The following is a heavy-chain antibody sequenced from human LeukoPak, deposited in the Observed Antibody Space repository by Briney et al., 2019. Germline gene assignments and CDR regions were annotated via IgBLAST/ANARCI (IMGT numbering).Heavy chain of an antibody. CDR2: IYHSGST. J-gene: IGHJ4*02. V-gene: IGHV4-39*07. CDR3: ASGRRSGYYGY. CDR1: GGSISSSSYY. Sequence: SETLSLTCTVSGGSISSSSYYWGWIRQPPGKGLEWIGSIYHSGSTYYNPSLKSRVTISVDTSKNQFSLKLSSVTAADTAVYYCASGRRSGYYGYWGQGTLVTVSS. D-gene: IGHD3-3*01.